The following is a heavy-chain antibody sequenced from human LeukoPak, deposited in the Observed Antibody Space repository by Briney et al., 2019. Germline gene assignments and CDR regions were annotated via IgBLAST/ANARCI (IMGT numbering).Heavy chain of an antibody. CDR1: GDSIRSNNYY. Sequence: SETLSLTCTVSGDSIRSNNYYWGWIRQPPGKGLEWIGSIYYSGSTYYNPSLKSRVTISVDTSKNQFSLKLSSVTAADTAVYYCARFFGSGSPFDYWGQGTLVTVSS. J-gene: IGHJ4*02. D-gene: IGHD3-10*01. V-gene: IGHV4-39*01. CDR3: ARFFGSGSPFDY. CDR2: IYYSGST.